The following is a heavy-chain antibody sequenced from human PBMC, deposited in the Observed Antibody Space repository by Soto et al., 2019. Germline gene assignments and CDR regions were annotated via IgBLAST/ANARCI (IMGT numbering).Heavy chain of an antibody. J-gene: IGHJ6*02. Sequence: ASLKVSCKASGYTFTSYAMHWVRQAPGQRLEWMGWINAGNGNTKYSQKFQGRVTITRDTSASTAYMELSSLRSEDTAVYYCARDRYDFWSGFYYYGMDVWGQGTTVTVSS. CDR1: GYTFTSYA. D-gene: IGHD3-3*01. CDR3: ARDRYDFWSGFYYYGMDV. CDR2: INAGNGNT. V-gene: IGHV1-3*01.